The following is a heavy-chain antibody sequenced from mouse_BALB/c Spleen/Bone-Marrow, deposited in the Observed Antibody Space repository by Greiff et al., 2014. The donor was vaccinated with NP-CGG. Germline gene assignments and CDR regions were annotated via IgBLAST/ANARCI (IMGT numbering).Heavy chain of an antibody. CDR3: AREIINDYHWYFDV. J-gene: IGHJ1*01. V-gene: IGHV7-3*02. CDR1: GFTFTDYY. CDR2: IRNKANGYTT. D-gene: IGHD2-4*01. Sequence: EVKVVEFGGGLVQPGGSLRLSCATSGFTFTDYYMSWVRQPPGKALEWLGFIRNKANGYTTEYSASVKGRFTISRDNSQSILYLQMNTLRAEDSATYYCAREIINDYHWYFDVWGAGTTVTVSS.